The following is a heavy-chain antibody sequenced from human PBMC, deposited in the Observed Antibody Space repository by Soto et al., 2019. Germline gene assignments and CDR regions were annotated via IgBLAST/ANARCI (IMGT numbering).Heavy chain of an antibody. CDR3: ARHIGEMSAV. CDR2: ISSSSSYI. J-gene: IGHJ4*02. CDR1: GFTFSSST. D-gene: IGHD3-10*01. Sequence: PGGSLRLSCAGSGFTFSSSTMTWIRQGPGKGLEWVWSISSSSSYIYFADSLRGRFTISRDNAKNSLYLQMNGLRAEDTAVYYCARHIGEMSAVWGQGTQVTVSS. V-gene: IGHV3-21*06.